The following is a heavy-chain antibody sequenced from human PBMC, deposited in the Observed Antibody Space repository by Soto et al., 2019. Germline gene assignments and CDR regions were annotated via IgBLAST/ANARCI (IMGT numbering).Heavy chain of an antibody. CDR1: GFTFSNYA. V-gene: IGHV3-23*01. Sequence: EVQLLESGGGLVQPGGSLRLSCAGSGFTFSNYAMNWLRQAPGTGLEWVTGIGASGAGTYYADSGKGRFTISRDNSKNTLHLQMNSLRAEDTAVYYCALRKTGIYFDFWGQGDLVTVSS. CDR2: IGASGAGT. CDR3: ALRKTGIYFDF. J-gene: IGHJ4*02. D-gene: IGHD3-9*01.